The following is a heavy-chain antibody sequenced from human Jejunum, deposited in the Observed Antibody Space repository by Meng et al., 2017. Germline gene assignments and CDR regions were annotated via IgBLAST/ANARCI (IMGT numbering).Heavy chain of an antibody. CDR1: GYSIINGYS. CDR2: IYPSGTT. D-gene: IGHD6-13*01. V-gene: IGHV4-38-2*02. CDR3: TRSSASWYFIEY. Sequence: SETLSLTCTVSGYSIINGYSWGWIRQSPGKGLECIGTIYPSGTTFFNPSLKSRVTMSVDTSKNHFSLKLSFVTAADTAVYYCTRSSASWYFIEYWGQGTLVTVSS. J-gene: IGHJ4*02.